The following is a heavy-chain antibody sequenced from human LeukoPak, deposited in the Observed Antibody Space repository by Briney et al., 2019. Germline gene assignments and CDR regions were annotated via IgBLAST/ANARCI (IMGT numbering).Heavy chain of an antibody. J-gene: IGHJ4*02. Sequence: SETLSLTCAVYGGSFSGYYWSWIRQPPGKGLEWIGEINHSGSTNYNPSLKSRVTISVDTSKNQFSLKLSSVTAADTAVYYCARENYYDSSGYTYYFDYWGQGTLVTVSS. V-gene: IGHV4-34*01. D-gene: IGHD3-22*01. CDR3: ARENYYDSSGYTYYFDY. CDR1: GGSFSGYY. CDR2: INHSGST.